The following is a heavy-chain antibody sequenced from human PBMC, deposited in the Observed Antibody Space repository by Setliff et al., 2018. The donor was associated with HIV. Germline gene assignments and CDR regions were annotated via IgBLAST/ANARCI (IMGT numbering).Heavy chain of an antibody. Sequence: ASVKVSCKASGYTFTSYGISWVRQAPGQGLEWMGWISAYNGNTNYAQKLQGRVTMTTDTSTSTAYMELGSLRSDDTAVYYCARDPPLAAAGGPDAFDIWGQGTMVTVSS. J-gene: IGHJ3*02. CDR1: GYTFTSYG. D-gene: IGHD6-13*01. CDR2: ISAYNGNT. V-gene: IGHV1-18*01. CDR3: ARDPPLAAAGGPDAFDI.